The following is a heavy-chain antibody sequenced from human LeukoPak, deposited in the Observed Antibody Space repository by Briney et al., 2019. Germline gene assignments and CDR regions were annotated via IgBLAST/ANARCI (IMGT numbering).Heavy chain of an antibody. J-gene: IGHJ4*02. D-gene: IGHD3-22*01. Sequence: SETLSLTCAVYGESLSGYFWSWIRQSPQKGLEWIGYIYYSGSTYYNPSLKSRVTISVDTSKNQFSLKLNPVTAADTAVYYCARFFDSSGYYYYFDHWGQGTLVTVSS. CDR2: IYYSGST. V-gene: IGHV4-34*11. CDR1: GESLSGYF. CDR3: ARFFDSSGYYYYFDH.